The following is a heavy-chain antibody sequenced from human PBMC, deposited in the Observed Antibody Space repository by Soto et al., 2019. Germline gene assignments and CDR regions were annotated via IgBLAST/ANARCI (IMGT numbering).Heavy chain of an antibody. CDR3: ASQTYYDILNELEGFDY. D-gene: IGHD3-9*01. Sequence: QVQLQESGPGLVKPSQTLSLTCTVSGGSISSGDYYWSWIRQPPGKGLEWIGYIYYSGSTYYNPSLMSRVTISVDTSKNQFSLKLSSVTAADTAVYYCASQTYYDILNELEGFDYWGQGTLVTVSS. V-gene: IGHV4-30-4*01. CDR2: IYYSGST. CDR1: GGSISSGDYY. J-gene: IGHJ4*02.